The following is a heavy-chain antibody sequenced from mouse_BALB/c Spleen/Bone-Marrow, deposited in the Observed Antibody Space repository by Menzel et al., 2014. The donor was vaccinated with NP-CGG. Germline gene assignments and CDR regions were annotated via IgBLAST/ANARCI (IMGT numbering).Heavy chain of an antibody. V-gene: IGHV7-3*02. CDR3: ARAGYDGGGRRYDS. Sequence: EVHLVESGGGLVQPGGSLSLSCATSGFTFTDYYMSWVRQPPGKALEWLGFIRNKANGYTIEYSASVKGRFTITRDNSQSFLSLHMNPLRAVDSATYYFARAGYDGGGRRYDSLGQGTTLTVSS. J-gene: IGHJ2*01. CDR2: IRNKANGYTI. CDR1: GFTFTDYY. D-gene: IGHD2-2*01.